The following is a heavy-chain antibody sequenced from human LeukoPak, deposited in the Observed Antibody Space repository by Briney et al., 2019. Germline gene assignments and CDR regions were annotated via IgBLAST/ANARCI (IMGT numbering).Heavy chain of an antibody. D-gene: IGHD7-27*01. V-gene: IGHV3-48*03. CDR3: ARDINWVGGY. J-gene: IGHJ4*02. Sequence: PGGSLRLSCAASGFTFSSYEMNWVRQAPGKGLEWVSYISSSDNTIHYADSVKGRFTISRDNAKNSPYLQMNSLRAEDTAVYYCARDINWVGGYWGQGTLVTVSS. CDR2: ISSSDNTI. CDR1: GFTFSSYE.